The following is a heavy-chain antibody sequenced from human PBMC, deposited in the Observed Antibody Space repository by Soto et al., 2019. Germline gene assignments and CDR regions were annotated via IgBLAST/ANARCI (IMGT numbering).Heavy chain of an antibody. D-gene: IGHD5-18*01. CDR1: GGTFSSYA. J-gene: IGHJ6*02. CDR3: ARDLSQYSYGYYYYYGMDV. CDR2: IIPIFGTA. Sequence: QVQLVQSGAEVKKPGSSVKVSCKASGGTFSSYAISWVRQAPGQGLEWMGGIIPIFGTANYAQKFQGRVTITADESKSTAYMELSSLRSEDTAVYYCARDLSQYSYGYYYYYGMDVWGQGTTVTVSS. V-gene: IGHV1-69*01.